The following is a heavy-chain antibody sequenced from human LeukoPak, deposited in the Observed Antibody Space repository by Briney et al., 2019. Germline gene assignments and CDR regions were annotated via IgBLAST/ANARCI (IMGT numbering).Heavy chain of an antibody. CDR3: ARDRTGTTDAFDI. Sequence: SETLSLTRTDSGGSISSYYWSWIRQPPGKGLGWIGHIYYSGSTNYNPSLKSRVTISVDTSKNQFSLKLSSVTAADTAVYYCARDRTGTTDAFDIWGQGTMVTVSS. J-gene: IGHJ3*02. CDR1: GGSISSYY. D-gene: IGHD4-11*01. CDR2: IYYSGST. V-gene: IGHV4-59*01.